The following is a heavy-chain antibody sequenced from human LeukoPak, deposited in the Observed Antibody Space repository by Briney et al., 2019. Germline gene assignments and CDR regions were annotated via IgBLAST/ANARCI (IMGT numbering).Heavy chain of an antibody. J-gene: IGHJ6*02. V-gene: IGHV3-21*01. CDR1: GFTFSSYS. D-gene: IGHD4-17*01. CDR2: ISSSSSYI. CDR3: ARDRDGDYVDYYYYGMDV. Sequence: GGSLRLSCAASGFTFSSYSMNWVRQAPGKGLEWVSSISSSSSYIYYADSVKGRFTISRDNAKNSLYLQMNSLRAEDTAVYYCARDRDGDYVDYYYYGMDVWGQGTTVTVSS.